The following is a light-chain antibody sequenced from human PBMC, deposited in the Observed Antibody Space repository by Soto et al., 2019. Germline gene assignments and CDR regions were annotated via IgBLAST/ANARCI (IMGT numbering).Light chain of an antibody. Sequence: DIVMTQSPDSLAVSLGERATINCKSSQSVLYSSNNKNYLAWYQQKPGQPPKLLIYCASTRESGVPDRFSGSGSGTDFTLTIGSLQAEDVAVYYCQQCSSTPRTFGQGTKVEIK. CDR1: QSVLYSSNNKNY. CDR2: CAS. J-gene: IGKJ1*01. V-gene: IGKV4-1*01. CDR3: QQCSSTPRT.